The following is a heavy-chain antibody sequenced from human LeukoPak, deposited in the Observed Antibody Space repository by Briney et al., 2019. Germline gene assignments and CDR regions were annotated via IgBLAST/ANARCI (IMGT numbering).Heavy chain of an antibody. CDR2: IYYSGST. D-gene: IGHD6-13*01. CDR3: ARGSLGIAAAGTGFDY. Sequence: SETLSHTCTVSGGSISSGGYYWSWIRQHPGKGLEWIGYIYYSGSTYYNPSLKSRVTISVDTSKNQFSLKLSSVTAADTAVYYCARGSLGIAAAGTGFDYWGQGTLVTVSS. V-gene: IGHV4-31*03. CDR1: GGSISSGGYY. J-gene: IGHJ4*02.